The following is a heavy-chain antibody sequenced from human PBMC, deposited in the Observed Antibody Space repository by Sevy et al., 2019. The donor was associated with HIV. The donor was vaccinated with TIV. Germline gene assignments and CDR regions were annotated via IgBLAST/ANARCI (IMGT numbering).Heavy chain of an antibody. Sequence: ASVKVSCKASGYTLTSYGISWVRQAPGQGLEWMGWISAYNGNTNYAQKLQGRVTMTTDTSTSTAYMELRSLRSDDTAVYYCARGQDYGDYEIDYYGMDVWGQGTTVTVSS. J-gene: IGHJ6*02. CDR2: ISAYNGNT. D-gene: IGHD4-17*01. CDR1: GYTLTSYG. V-gene: IGHV1-18*04. CDR3: ARGQDYGDYEIDYYGMDV.